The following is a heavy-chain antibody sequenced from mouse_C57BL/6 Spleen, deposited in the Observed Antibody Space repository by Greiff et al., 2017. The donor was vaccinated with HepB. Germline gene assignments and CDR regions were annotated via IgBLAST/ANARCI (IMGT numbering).Heavy chain of an antibody. D-gene: IGHD1-1*01. Sequence: QVQLQQPGAELVRPGSSVKLSCKASGYTFTSYWMDWVKQRPGQGLEWIGNIYPSDSETHYNQKFKDKATLTVDKSSSTAYMQLSSLTSEDSAVYYCARDYYYGSSPAWFAYWGQGTLVTVSA. J-gene: IGHJ3*01. CDR1: GYTFTSYW. CDR2: IYPSDSET. V-gene: IGHV1-61*01. CDR3: ARDYYYGSSPAWFAY.